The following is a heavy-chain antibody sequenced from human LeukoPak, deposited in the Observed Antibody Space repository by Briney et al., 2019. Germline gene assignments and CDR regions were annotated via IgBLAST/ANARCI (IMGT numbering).Heavy chain of an antibody. J-gene: IGHJ6*02. CDR2: IRSKAYGGTT. Sequence: GRSLRLSCTASGFTFGDYAMSWVRQAPGKGLEWVGFIRSKAYGGTTEYAASVKGRFTISRDDSKSIAYLRMNSLKTEDTAVYYCTRALIDYGMDVWGQGTTVTVSS. V-gene: IGHV3-49*04. CDR1: GFTFGDYA. CDR3: TRALIDYGMDV.